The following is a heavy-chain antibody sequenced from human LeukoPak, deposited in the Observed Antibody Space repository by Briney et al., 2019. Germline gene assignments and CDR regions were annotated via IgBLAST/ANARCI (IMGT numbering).Heavy chain of an antibody. CDR3: ATGHGIAVAGAYYFDH. CDR2: FDPEDDET. V-gene: IGHV1-24*01. CDR1: GYTLTELS. D-gene: IGHD6-19*01. J-gene: IGHJ4*02. Sequence: ASVKVSCKVSGYTLTELSMHWVRQAPGEGLEWMGGFDPEDDETICAQKFRGRVTMTEDTSTDTAYMELSSLRSEDTAVYYCATGHGIAVAGAYYFDHWGQGTLVTVSS.